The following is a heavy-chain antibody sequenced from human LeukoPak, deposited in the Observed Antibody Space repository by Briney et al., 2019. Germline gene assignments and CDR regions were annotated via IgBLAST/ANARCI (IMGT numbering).Heavy chain of an antibody. J-gene: IGHJ4*02. V-gene: IGHV4-39*01. CDR1: GGSISSGGYY. CDR2: IYYIGST. Sequence: PSETLSLTCTVSGGSISSGGYYWGWIRQPPGKGLEWIGTIYYIGSTYYNPSLKSRVTIPVDTSRNQFSLKLTSVTAADTAVYYCARLFYNWNGADYWGQGTLVTVSS. D-gene: IGHD1-20*01. CDR3: ARLFYNWNGADY.